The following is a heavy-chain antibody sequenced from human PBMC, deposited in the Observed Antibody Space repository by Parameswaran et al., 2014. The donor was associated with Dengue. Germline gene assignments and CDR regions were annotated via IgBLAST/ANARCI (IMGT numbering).Heavy chain of an antibody. V-gene: IGHV3-21*01. CDR2: ISSSSSYI. CDR3: ARSPYGDYVSPFDY. Sequence: KWIRQPPGKGLEWVSSISSSSSYIYYADSVKGRFTISRDNAKNSLYLQMNSLRAEDTAVYYCARSPYGDYVSPFDYWGQGTLVTVSS. J-gene: IGHJ4*02. D-gene: IGHD4-17*01.